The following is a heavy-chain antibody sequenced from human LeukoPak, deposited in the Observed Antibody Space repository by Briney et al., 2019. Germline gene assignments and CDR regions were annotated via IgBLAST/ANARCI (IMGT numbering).Heavy chain of an antibody. V-gene: IGHV3-48*01. D-gene: IGHD1-26*01. CDR1: GFTFRSYS. CDR3: ARGHGTFDY. CDR2: ISSSSTTL. Sequence: GGSLRLSCAASGFTFRSYSMNWVRQAPGKGLEWISYISSSSTTLYYADSVKGRFTISRDNAKNSLYLQMNSLRAEDTAVNYCARGHGTFDYWGQGTLVTVSS. J-gene: IGHJ4*02.